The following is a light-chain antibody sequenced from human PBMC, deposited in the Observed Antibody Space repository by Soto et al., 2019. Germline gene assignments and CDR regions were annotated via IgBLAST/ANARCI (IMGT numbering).Light chain of an antibody. Sequence: DIQLTQSPSFVSASVGERVTITCRASRDISRYLAWYQQKPGEAPKLLISAASTLQSGVPSRFSGNGSATEVSFTVSYLMPEDFAAYYYQQLYSYVSFGEETRLENK. CDR1: RDISRY. V-gene: IGKV1-9*01. J-gene: IGKJ5*01. CDR3: QQLYSYVS. CDR2: AAS.